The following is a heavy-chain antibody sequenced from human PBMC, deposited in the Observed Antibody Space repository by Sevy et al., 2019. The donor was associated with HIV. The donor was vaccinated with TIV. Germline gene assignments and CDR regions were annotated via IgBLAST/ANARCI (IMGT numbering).Heavy chain of an antibody. CDR3: AREISGVCCTFDY. V-gene: IGHV4-34*01. CDR1: GGSFSGYY. CDR2: INHSDST. Sequence: AETLSLTCAVYGGSFSGYYWSWIRQPPGKGLERIGEINHSDSTNYNPSLKSRVTISVDTSKNQFSLKLHSVTAADTAVYYGAREISGVCCTFDYWSQGTLVTVSS. J-gene: IGHJ4*02. D-gene: IGHD2-15*01.